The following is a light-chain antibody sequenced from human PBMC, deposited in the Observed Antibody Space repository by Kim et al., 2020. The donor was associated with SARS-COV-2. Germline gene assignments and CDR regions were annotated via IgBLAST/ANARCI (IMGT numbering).Light chain of an antibody. CDR2: AKN. CDR1: TLGSYS. V-gene: IGLV3-19*01. Sequence: SSELTQDPAVSVALGQTVIITCQGDTLGSYSASWYQKKPEQAPITVIYAKNNRPSGIPDRFSGSNSGNTASLTITGAQAEDEADYYCYSRDSGMNYWVFGGGTQLTVL. CDR3: YSRDSGMNYWV. J-gene: IGLJ3*02.